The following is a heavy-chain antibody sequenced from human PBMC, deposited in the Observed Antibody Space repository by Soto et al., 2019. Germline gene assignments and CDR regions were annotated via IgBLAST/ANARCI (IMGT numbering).Heavy chain of an antibody. V-gene: IGHV3-23*01. Sequence: EVQLLESGGGLVQPGGSLRLSCAASGFTFSSYAMSWVRQAPGKGPEWVSAISGSGGSTYYADSVKGRFTISRDNSKNTLYLQMNSLRAEDTAVYYCAKDREWLAPPWWYFDLWGRGTLVTVSS. J-gene: IGHJ2*01. D-gene: IGHD6-19*01. CDR3: AKDREWLAPPWWYFDL. CDR1: GFTFSSYA. CDR2: ISGSGGST.